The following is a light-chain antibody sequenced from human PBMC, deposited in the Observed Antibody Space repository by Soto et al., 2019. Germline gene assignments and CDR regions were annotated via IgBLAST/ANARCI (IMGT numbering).Light chain of an antibody. CDR3: QHYNSYSDA. V-gene: IGKV1-5*03. Sequence: DIQMTQSPSTLSGSVGARVTITCRASQTISSWLAWYQQKPGKAPKLLIYKASTLKSGVPSRFSGRGSGTEFTLTISSLQPDDFAAYYCQHYNSYSDAFGQGTKVEL. CDR2: KAS. J-gene: IGKJ1*01. CDR1: QTISSW.